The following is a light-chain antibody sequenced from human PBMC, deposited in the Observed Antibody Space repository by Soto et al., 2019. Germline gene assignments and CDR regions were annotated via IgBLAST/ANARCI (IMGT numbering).Light chain of an antibody. V-gene: IGKV1-27*01. CDR3: QNYDSFLIL. CDR2: DAS. Sequence: DFQMTQSPSSLSASIGYRVTVTCRASQGISNYLAWYQQKPGKGPELLIYDASTLQSGAPSRFSGSGAGTDVTLTIGSLQPEDVATNYCQNYDSFLILFGPETKVYI. CDR1: QGISNY. J-gene: IGKJ3*01.